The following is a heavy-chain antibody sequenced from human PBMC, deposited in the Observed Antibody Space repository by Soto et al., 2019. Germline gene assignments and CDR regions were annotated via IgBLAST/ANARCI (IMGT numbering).Heavy chain of an antibody. CDR2: IIPILGIA. V-gene: IGHV1-69*02. CDR1: GGTFSSY. J-gene: IGHJ4*02. CDR3: ANLATADTLDY. Sequence: QVQLVQSGAEVKKPGSSVKVSCKACGGTFSSYISWVRQAPGQGLEWMGRIIPILGIANYAQKFQGKVTITADKSTSTAYMELSSLRSEDTAVYYSANLATADTLDYWGQGTLVTVSS. D-gene: IGHD6-13*01.